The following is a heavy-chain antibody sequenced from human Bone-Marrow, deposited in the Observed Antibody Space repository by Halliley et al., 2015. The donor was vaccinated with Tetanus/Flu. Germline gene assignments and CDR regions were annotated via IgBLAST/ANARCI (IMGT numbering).Heavy chain of an antibody. Sequence: TLSLTCTVSGVSLATSGYSWGWIRQPPGKGLEWIGSFYYSGSTDYNPSLKSRVSISVDTSANHLSLNLNSVTAADTAVYYCARHYRHWLFDYWGQGTLVPVSS. V-gene: IGHV4-39*01. CDR1: GVSLATSGYS. CDR3: ARHYRHWLFDY. D-gene: IGHD3-16*02. CDR2: FYYSGST. J-gene: IGHJ4*02.